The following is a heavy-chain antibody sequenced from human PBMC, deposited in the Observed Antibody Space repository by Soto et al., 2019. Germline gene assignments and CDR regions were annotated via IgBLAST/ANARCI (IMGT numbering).Heavy chain of an antibody. Sequence: PSATLSLTCTVPGHSISSRLYYWVWIRQPPGKGLEWIGNIFYTGGTLYNPSLKSRVTMSADTSKNQYSLKLSSVTAADTAVYYCARHLTYCSAGSCYSDFPYYGMDVWVQGTTVT. V-gene: IGHV4-39*01. CDR3: ARHLTYCSAGSCYSDFPYYGMDV. D-gene: IGHD2-15*01. CDR2: IFYTGGT. J-gene: IGHJ6*02. CDR1: GHSISSRLYY.